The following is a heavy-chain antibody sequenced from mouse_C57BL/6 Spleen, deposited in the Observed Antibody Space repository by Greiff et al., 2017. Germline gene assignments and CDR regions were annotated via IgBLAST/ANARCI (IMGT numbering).Heavy chain of an antibody. J-gene: IGHJ2*01. D-gene: IGHD1-1*01. Sequence: VQLQQSGTVLARPGASVKMSCKTSGYTFTSYWMHWVKQRPGQGLEWIGAIYPGNSDTSYNQKFKGKAKLTAVTSASTAYIELSSLTNEDSAVYYCTRVDTTVVDYWGQGTTLPVSS. CDR2: IYPGNSDT. CDR1: GYTFTSYW. V-gene: IGHV1-5*01. CDR3: TRVDTTVVDY.